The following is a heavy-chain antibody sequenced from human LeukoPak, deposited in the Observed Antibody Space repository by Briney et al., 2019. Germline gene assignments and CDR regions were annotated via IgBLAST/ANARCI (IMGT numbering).Heavy chain of an antibody. CDR3: ATDVVVVALDAFDV. J-gene: IGHJ3*01. CDR1: GFTFSSYG. CDR2: IWYDGSNK. Sequence: GGSLRLSCAASGFTFSSYGMHWVRQAPGKGLEWVAVIWYDGSNKYYADSVKGRFTISRDNSKNTLYLQMNSLGAEDTAVYYCATDVVVVALDAFDVWGQGTMVTVSS. D-gene: IGHD2-15*01. V-gene: IGHV3-33*01.